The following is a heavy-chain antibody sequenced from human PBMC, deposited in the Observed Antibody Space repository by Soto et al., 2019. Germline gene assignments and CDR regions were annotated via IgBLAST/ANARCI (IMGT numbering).Heavy chain of an antibody. V-gene: IGHV3-30*04. Sequence: QVHLVESGGGVVQSGRSLRLSCAASGFTFSSYTMNWVRLLPGRGLEWVAVISYDGRHDYYSDSVEGRFTISRDNVKNILYLQMNSPRPEDTAVYYCSTNVAVVTPADNLFDSWGQGALVTVSS. CDR3: STNVAVVTPADNLFDS. J-gene: IGHJ4*02. D-gene: IGHD2-15*01. CDR2: ISYDGRHD. CDR1: GFTFSSYT.